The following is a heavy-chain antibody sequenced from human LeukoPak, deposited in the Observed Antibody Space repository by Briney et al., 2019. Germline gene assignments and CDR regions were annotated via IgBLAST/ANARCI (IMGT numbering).Heavy chain of an antibody. Sequence: PSETLSLTCTVSGGSISSYYWSWIRQPAGKGLEWIGRIHAGGSTNYSPSLKSRVTLSVDTSKNQFSLRLNSLTAADTAVYYCARDRSSGWSFDYWGQGILVTVSS. CDR3: ARDRSSGWSFDY. D-gene: IGHD6-19*01. V-gene: IGHV4-4*07. CDR2: IHAGGST. J-gene: IGHJ4*02. CDR1: GGSISSYY.